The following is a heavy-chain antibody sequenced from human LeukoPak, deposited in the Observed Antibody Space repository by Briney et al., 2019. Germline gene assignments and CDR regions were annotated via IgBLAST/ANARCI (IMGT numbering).Heavy chain of an antibody. CDR1: GGTFSSYG. V-gene: IGHV3-30*18. CDR3: AKVSVHGEDY. CDR2: ISYDGSNK. J-gene: IGHJ4*02. Sequence: SCKASGGTFSSYGMHWVRQAPGKGLEWVAVISYDGSNKYYADSVKGRFTISRDNSKNTLYLQMNSLRAEDTAVYYCAKVSVHGEDYWGQGTLVTVSS. D-gene: IGHD4-17*01.